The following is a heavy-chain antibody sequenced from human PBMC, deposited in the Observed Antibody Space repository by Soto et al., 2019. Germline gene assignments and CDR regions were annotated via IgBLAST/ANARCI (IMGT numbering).Heavy chain of an antibody. J-gene: IGHJ4*02. CDR1: GLTFSTYA. D-gene: IGHD3-22*01. V-gene: IGHV3-23*01. CDR3: VKGEYYYDGSAYYPFDY. Sequence: GGSLRLSWAASGLTFSTYAMAWVRQAPGKGLEWVSGVSASGLNTHYADSVKGRFTISRDNSKNTAYLQMSSLRPEDTAVYYCVKGEYYYDGSAYYPFDYWGQGRMVTVSS. CDR2: VSASGLNT.